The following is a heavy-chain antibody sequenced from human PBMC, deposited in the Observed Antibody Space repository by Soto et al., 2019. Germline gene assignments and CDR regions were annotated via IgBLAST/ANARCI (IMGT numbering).Heavy chain of an antibody. CDR1: GYSFTTYW. D-gene: IGHD2-2*02. Sequence: GESLKISCQGSGYSFTTYWIGWVRQMPGKGLEWMGIIYPGDSDTRYSPSFQGQVTISADKSISTAYLQWSSLKASDTAIYYCATGGYCSDTTCYNFFDYWGQGTLVTVSS. V-gene: IGHV5-51*01. J-gene: IGHJ4*02. CDR3: ATGGYCSDTTCYNFFDY. CDR2: IYPGDSDT.